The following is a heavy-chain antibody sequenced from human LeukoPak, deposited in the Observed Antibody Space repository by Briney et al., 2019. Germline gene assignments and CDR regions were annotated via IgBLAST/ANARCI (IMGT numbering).Heavy chain of an antibody. D-gene: IGHD3-16*01. CDR3: ARYDCGRARCTGSVDS. V-gene: IGHV3-7*01. Sequence: RGSLRLSSAASGFTLSTYWMGWVRQAPGRGLERVANIKQDGSETHYMDSGKGRFTIPRNNARNSVYLQMSSLRGDDTAVYYCARYDCGRARCTGSVDSSGQGTLVTVSS. J-gene: IGHJ4*02. CDR1: GFTLSTYW. CDR2: IKQDGSET.